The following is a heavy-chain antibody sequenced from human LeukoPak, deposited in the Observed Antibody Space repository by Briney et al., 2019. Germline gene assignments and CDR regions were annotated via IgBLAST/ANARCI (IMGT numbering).Heavy chain of an antibody. CDR1: EYTFTGYY. J-gene: IGHJ4*02. Sequence: ASVKVSCKASEYTFTGYYVHWVRQAPGGGLEWMGWINPKSGGTNYVQKFQGRVTVTRGTSISTAYMELSRLRSDDTAVYYCARGSYSDSSGYISYWGQGTLVSVSS. D-gene: IGHD3-22*01. CDR2: INPKSGGT. CDR3: ARGSYSDSSGYISY. V-gene: IGHV1-2*02.